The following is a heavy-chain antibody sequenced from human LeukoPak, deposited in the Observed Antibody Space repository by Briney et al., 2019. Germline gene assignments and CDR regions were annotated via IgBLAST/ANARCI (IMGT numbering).Heavy chain of an antibody. D-gene: IGHD3-22*01. V-gene: IGHV3-21*01. J-gene: IGHJ4*02. Sequence: GGSLRLSCAASGFTFSNYGMSWVRQAPGKGLEWVSGISGSGGATYYADSVKGRFTISRDNAKNSLYLQMNSLRAEDTAVYYCARVFYDSSGYYYLLYWGQGTLVTVSS. CDR1: GFTFSNYG. CDR3: ARVFYDSSGYYYLLY. CDR2: ISGSGGAT.